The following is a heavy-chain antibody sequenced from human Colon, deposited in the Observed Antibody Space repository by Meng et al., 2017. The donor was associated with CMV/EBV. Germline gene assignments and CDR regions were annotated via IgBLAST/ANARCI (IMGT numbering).Heavy chain of an antibody. V-gene: IGHV3-23*01. CDR2: ITGNGASR. J-gene: IGHJ4*02. Sequence: FHKYAMPWVRQAPGRGLGWVSGITGNGASRYYAASVKSRFTIFRDNSQNTLYLEMSGLRPADTATYYCTKDPRDYDSLTGYPDYWGQGTLVTVSS. D-gene: IGHD3-9*01. CDR3: TKDPRDYDSLTGYPDY. CDR1: FHKYA.